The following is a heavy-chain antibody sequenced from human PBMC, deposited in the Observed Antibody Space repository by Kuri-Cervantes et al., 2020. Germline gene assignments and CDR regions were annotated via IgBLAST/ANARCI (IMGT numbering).Heavy chain of an antibody. D-gene: IGHD6-13*01. J-gene: IGHJ4*02. CDR1: GGSFSGYY. CDR3: ARDVASSWYDPHYFDY. V-gene: IGHV4-34*01. CDR2: INHSGST. Sequence: SETLSLTCAVYGGSFSGYYWSWIRQPPGKGLEWIGEINHSGSTNYNPSLKSRVTISVDTSKNQFSLKLSSVTAADTAVYYCARDVASSWYDPHYFDYWGQGTLVTVSS.